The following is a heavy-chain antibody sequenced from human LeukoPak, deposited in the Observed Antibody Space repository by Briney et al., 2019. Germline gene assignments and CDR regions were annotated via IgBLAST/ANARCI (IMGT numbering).Heavy chain of an antibody. J-gene: IGHJ4*02. Sequence: GSLRLSCAASGFTFSSYAMSWVRQAPGKGLEWVSGISGSGGSTYYADSVKGRFTISRDNSKNTLYLQMNGLRAEDTAIYYCARLGSYDFWGQGTLVTVSS. CDR1: GFTFSSYA. D-gene: IGHD1-26*01. V-gene: IGHV3-23*01. CDR2: ISGSGGST. CDR3: ARLGSYDF.